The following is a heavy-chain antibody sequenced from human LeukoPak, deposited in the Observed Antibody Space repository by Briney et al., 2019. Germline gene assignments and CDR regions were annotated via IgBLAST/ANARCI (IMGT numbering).Heavy chain of an antibody. Sequence: GGSLRLSCAASGFTFSNAWMSWVRQAPGKGLEWVGRIKSKTDGGTTGYAAPVKGRFTISRDDSKNTLYLQMNSLKTEDTAVYYCTTDQTEAYYDFWSGSHDAFDIWGQGTMVTVSS. CDR2: IKSKTDGGTT. V-gene: IGHV3-15*01. D-gene: IGHD3-3*01. J-gene: IGHJ3*02. CDR1: GFTFSNAW. CDR3: TTDQTEAYYDFWSGSHDAFDI.